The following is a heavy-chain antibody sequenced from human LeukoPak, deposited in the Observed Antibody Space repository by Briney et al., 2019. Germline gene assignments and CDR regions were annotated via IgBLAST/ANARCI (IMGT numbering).Heavy chain of an antibody. Sequence: ASVKVSCKASGYTFTGSYMHWVRQAPGQGLEWMGWISGYNGNTNYAQKLQGRVTMTTDTSTSTAYMELRSLRSDDTAVYYCARGSPSRYYYDSSGYYGGYSDYWGQGTLVTVSS. CDR1: GYTFTGSY. D-gene: IGHD3-22*01. CDR3: ARGSPSRYYYDSSGYYGGYSDY. CDR2: ISGYNGNT. V-gene: IGHV1-18*04. J-gene: IGHJ4*02.